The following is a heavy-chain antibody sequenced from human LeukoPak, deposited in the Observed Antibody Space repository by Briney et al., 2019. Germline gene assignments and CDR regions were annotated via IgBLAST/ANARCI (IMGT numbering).Heavy chain of an antibody. Sequence: SETLSLTCTVSGGSISSSSYYCGWIRQPPGKGLGWIGSIYYSGSTYYNPSLKSRVTISVDTSKNQFSLKLSSVTAADTAVYYCARAPYYDFWSGYFTLYYFDYWGQGTLVTVSS. D-gene: IGHD3-3*01. V-gene: IGHV4-39*01. J-gene: IGHJ4*02. CDR1: GGSISSSSYY. CDR3: ARAPYYDFWSGYFTLYYFDY. CDR2: IYYSGST.